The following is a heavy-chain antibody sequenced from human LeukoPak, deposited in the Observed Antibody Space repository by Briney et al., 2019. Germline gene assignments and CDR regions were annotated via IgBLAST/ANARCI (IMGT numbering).Heavy chain of an antibody. Sequence: SETLSLTCTVSGGSISSYYWSWIRQPPGKGLEWIGYIYYSGSTNYNPSLKSRVTISVDTSKNQFSLKLSSVTAADTAVYYCARGSVTSDYWGQGTLVTVSS. CDR1: GGSISSYY. CDR3: ARGSVTSDY. D-gene: IGHD4-17*01. V-gene: IGHV4-59*08. CDR2: IYYSGST. J-gene: IGHJ4*02.